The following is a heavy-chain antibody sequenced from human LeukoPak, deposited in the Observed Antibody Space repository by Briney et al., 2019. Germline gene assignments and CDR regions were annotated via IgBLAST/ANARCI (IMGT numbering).Heavy chain of an antibody. Sequence: ASVTVSCKASGYTFTSYYMHWVRQAPGQGLEWMGIINPSGGSTSYAQKFQGRVTMTRDMSTSTVYMELSSLRSEDTAVYYCAKDPSYCSSTSCYSGAMDVWGKGTTVTVSS. CDR3: AKDPSYCSSTSCYSGAMDV. J-gene: IGHJ6*04. D-gene: IGHD2-2*01. CDR1: GYTFTSYY. V-gene: IGHV1-46*01. CDR2: INPSGGST.